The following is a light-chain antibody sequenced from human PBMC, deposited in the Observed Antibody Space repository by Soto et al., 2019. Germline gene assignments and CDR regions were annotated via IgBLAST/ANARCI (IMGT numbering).Light chain of an antibody. Sequence: DIQMTQSPSSLSASVGDRVTITCRASQGISNYIAWYQQKPGKAPKLLIYAASTLQSGVPSRFSGSGSGTDFTLTINSLLPEDVATYSCQKYSSVPLFGPGTKVDIK. CDR1: QGISNY. CDR3: QKYSSVPL. J-gene: IGKJ3*01. V-gene: IGKV1-27*01. CDR2: AAS.